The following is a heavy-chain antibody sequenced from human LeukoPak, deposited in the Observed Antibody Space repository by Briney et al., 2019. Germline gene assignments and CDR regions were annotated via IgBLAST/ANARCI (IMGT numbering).Heavy chain of an antibody. J-gene: IGHJ5*02. Sequence: TSQTLSLTCAISGDSVSSNSAAWNWIRQSPSRGLEWLGRTYYRSKWYNDYAVSVKSRITINPDTSKNQFSLQLNSVTPEDTAVYYCARDDCSSTSCYTTSNNWFDPWGQGTLVTVSS. CDR2: TYYRSKWYN. CDR1: GDSVSSNSAA. D-gene: IGHD2-2*02. CDR3: ARDDCSSTSCYTTSNNWFDP. V-gene: IGHV6-1*01.